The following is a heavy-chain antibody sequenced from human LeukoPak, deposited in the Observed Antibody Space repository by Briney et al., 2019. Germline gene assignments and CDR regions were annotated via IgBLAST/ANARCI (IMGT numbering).Heavy chain of an antibody. CDR2: ISSSSSYI. Sequence: GGSLRLSCAASGFTFSSYSMNWVRQAPGKGLEWVSSISSSSSYIYYADSVKGRFTISRDNAKNSLYLQMNSLRAEDTAVYYCARVSYDSSGYSPLDYWGQGTLVTVSS. CDR1: GFTFSSYS. CDR3: ARVSYDSSGYSPLDY. J-gene: IGHJ4*02. V-gene: IGHV3-21*01. D-gene: IGHD3-22*01.